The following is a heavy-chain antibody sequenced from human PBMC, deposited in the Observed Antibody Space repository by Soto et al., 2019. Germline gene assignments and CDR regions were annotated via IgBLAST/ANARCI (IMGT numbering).Heavy chain of an antibody. CDR3: ARGYEYSSSSCFDY. J-gene: IGHJ4*02. V-gene: IGHV4-34*01. D-gene: IGHD6-6*01. Sequence: SETLSLTCAVYGGSFSGYYWSWIRQPPGKGLEWIGEINHSGSTNYNPSLKSRVTISVDTSKNQFSLKLSSVTAADTAVYYCARGYEYSSSSCFDYWGRGTLVTVSS. CDR2: INHSGST. CDR1: GGSFSGYY.